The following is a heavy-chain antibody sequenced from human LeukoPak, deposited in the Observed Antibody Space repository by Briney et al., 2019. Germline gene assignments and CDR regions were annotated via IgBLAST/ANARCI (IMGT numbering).Heavy chain of an antibody. V-gene: IGHV5-51*01. CDR1: GYSFTSYW. CDR2: IYPGDPDT. J-gene: IGHJ4*02. D-gene: IGHD5-18*01. CDR3: ARGPDTAMVSLDY. Sequence: GESLKISCKGSGYSFTSYWIGWVRQMPGKGLEWMGIIYPGDPDTRYSPSFQGQVTISADKSISTAYLQWSSLKASDTAMYYCARGPDTAMVSLDYWGQGTLVTVSS.